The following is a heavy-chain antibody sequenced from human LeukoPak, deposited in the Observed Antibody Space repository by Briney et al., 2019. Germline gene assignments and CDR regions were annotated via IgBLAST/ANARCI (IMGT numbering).Heavy chain of an antibody. D-gene: IGHD2-2*01. V-gene: IGHV4-59*01. J-gene: IGHJ5*02. CDR2: IYYSGST. CDR1: GGSISSYY. Sequence: SETLSLTCTVSGGSISSYYWSWIRQPPGKGLEWIGYIYYSGSTNYNPSLKSRVTISVDTSKNQFSPKLSSVTAADTAVYYCARVSPIVVVPAAPNWFDPWGQGTLVTVSS. CDR3: ARVSPIVVVPAAPNWFDP.